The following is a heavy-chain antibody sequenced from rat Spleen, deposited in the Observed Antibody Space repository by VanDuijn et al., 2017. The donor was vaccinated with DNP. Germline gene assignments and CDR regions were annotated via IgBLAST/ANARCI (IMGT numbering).Heavy chain of an antibody. CDR2: IWTGGNT. V-gene: IGHV2-30*01. CDR3: ARGNYGGYDY. D-gene: IGHD1-11*01. Sequence: QVQLKEPGPALVPPSQTLSLTCTVSAFSLTSYHVHWVRQPTGKGLEWMGIIWTGGNTDYNSTLKSRLSSSRDTSKSQVFLKVNSLQTEDMATYYCARGNYGGYDYWGQGVMVTVSS. J-gene: IGHJ2*01. CDR1: AFSLTSYH.